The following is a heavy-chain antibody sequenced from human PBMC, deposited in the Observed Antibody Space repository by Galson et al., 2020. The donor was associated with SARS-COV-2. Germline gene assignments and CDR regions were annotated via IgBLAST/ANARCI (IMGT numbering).Heavy chain of an antibody. CDR3: ATERGYFRWGPQGTLDD. V-gene: IGHV3-33*01. D-gene: IGHD3-16*01. Sequence: GESLKIPCAASGFTSSSYGMHWVRQAPGKGLEWAAVIWYDGSNKYYADSVKGLFTISRYNSKNTLYLQMNSLRAEDTAVYYCATERGYFRWGPQGTLDDWGQGTLVTASS. CDR1: GFTSSSYG. J-gene: IGHJ4*02. CDR2: IWYDGSNK.